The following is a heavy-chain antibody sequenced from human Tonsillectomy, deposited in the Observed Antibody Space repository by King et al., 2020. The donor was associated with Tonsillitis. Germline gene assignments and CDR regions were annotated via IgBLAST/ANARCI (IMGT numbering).Heavy chain of an antibody. D-gene: IGHD3-3*01. Sequence: VQLVESGGGLVQPGGSLRLSSAASGFTFSNYWMSWVRQAPGKGLEWVANIDQDGSEKFYVDSVKGRFTISRDNAKNSLYLQMNSLRAEDTAVYFCTTFWSGYFDYWGQGTLVTVSS. V-gene: IGHV3-7*01. CDR3: TTFWSGYFDY. CDR2: IDQDGSEK. J-gene: IGHJ4*02. CDR1: GFTFSNYW.